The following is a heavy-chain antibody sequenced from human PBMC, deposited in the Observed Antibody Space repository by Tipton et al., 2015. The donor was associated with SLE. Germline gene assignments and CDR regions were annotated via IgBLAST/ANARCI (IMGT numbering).Heavy chain of an antibody. CDR2: IYYSGST. D-gene: IGHD1-26*01. Sequence: LRLSCTVSGGSISSSSYYWGWIRQPPGKGLEWIGSIYYSGSTYYNPSLKSRVTISVDTSKNQFSLKLSSVTAADTAVYYCARDGEVGATDGTFDIWGQGTMVTVSS. CDR3: ARDGEVGATDGTFDI. V-gene: IGHV4-39*07. CDR1: GGSISSSSYY. J-gene: IGHJ3*02.